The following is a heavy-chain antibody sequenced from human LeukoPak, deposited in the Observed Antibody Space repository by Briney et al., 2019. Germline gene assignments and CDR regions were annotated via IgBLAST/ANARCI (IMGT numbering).Heavy chain of an antibody. CDR3: ARCRFSGTSCDFDS. Sequence: GGSLRLSCVASGFTFSSSRMSWVRQAPGRGLEWVANIKQDESQKYYVDSVKGRFTVSRDNAKNSLYLQMNSLRAEDTAVYYCARCRFSGTSCDFDSWGQGTLVIVSS. V-gene: IGHV3-7*03. CDR1: GFTFSSSR. D-gene: IGHD2-2*01. J-gene: IGHJ4*02. CDR2: IKQDESQK.